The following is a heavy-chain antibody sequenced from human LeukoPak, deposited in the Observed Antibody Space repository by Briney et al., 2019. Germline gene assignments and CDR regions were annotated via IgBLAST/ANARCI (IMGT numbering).Heavy chain of an antibody. V-gene: IGHV4-59*01. D-gene: IGHD2-8*01. CDR1: GGSINNYY. Sequence: SETLSLTCTVSGGSINNYYWNWIRQPPGKGLEWIGYITGSIYFSGSTKYDPSLESRVTMSVDTSKNQFSLTLSSVTAADTAVYYCAKGKVSAFLDWFDPWGQGTQVTVSS. J-gene: IGHJ5*02. CDR3: AKGKVSAFLDWFDP. CDR2: ITGSIYFSGST.